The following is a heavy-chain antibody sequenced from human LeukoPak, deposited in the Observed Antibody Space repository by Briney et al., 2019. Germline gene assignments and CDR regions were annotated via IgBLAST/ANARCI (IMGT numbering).Heavy chain of an antibody. D-gene: IGHD2-21*02. J-gene: IGHJ4*02. CDR1: GGSISSYY. V-gene: IGHV4-59*01. CDR3: ARLRVVTAIPLYYFDY. Sequence: SETLSLTCTVSGGSISSYYWSWIRQPPGKGLEWVGYIYYSGSTNYNPSLTSRVTISVDTSKNQFSLKVSSVTAADTAVYYCARLRVVTAIPLYYFDYWGQGTLVTVSS. CDR2: IYYSGST.